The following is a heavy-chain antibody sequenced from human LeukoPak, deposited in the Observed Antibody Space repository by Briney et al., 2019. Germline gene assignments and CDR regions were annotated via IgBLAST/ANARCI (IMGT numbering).Heavy chain of an antibody. D-gene: IGHD2-8*01. V-gene: IGHV3-23*01. J-gene: IGHJ4*02. CDR2: INDSGGST. CDR3: GKGLYATSSAVDY. Sequence: GGSLRLSCAASGFTFSTYAMSWVRQAPGKGLEWVSTINDSGGSTYYADSVKGRFTISRDNSRNTLFLQLNSLRVGDTAIYYCGKGLYATSSAVDYWGQGTLVTVSS. CDR1: GFTFSTYA.